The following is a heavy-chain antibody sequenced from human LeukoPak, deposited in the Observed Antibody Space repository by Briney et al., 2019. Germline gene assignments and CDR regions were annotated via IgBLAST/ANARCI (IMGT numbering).Heavy chain of an antibody. Sequence: SETLSLTFTVSGGSISSYYWGWIRQPPGKGLEWIGYIYYSGSTNYNPSLKSRVTISVDTSKDQFSLKLSSVTAADTAVYYCARITYYYGSGSSYDPWGQGTLVTVSS. V-gene: IGHV4-59*01. CDR1: GGSISSYY. CDR2: IYYSGST. CDR3: ARITYYYGSGSSYDP. D-gene: IGHD3-10*01. J-gene: IGHJ5*02.